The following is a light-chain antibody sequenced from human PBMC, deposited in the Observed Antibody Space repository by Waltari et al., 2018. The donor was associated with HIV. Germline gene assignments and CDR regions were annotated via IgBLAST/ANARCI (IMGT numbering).Light chain of an antibody. J-gene: IGKJ4*01. CDR2: DAS. CDR1: QSVGRY. Sequence: EIVLTQSPATLSLSPGERATLSCRASQSVGRYLAWYQQKPGQAPRLLIYDASNRATGVPARFSGSGSGTDFTLTISGLEPEDFAVYHCQLRSNVGGGTKVEIK. V-gene: IGKV3-11*01. CDR3: QLRSN.